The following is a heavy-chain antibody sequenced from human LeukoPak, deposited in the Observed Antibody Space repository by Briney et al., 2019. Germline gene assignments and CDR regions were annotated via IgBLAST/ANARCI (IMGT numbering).Heavy chain of an antibody. D-gene: IGHD3-22*01. CDR2: ISAYNGNT. CDR3: ARDTHYYDSSGYYFFDY. V-gene: IGHV1-18*04. CDR1: GYTFTGYY. J-gene: IGHJ4*02. Sequence: GASVTVSCKASGYTFTGYYMHWVRQAPGQGLEWMGWISAYNGNTNYAQKLQGRVTMTTDTSTSTAYMELRSLRSDDTAVYYCARDTHYYDSSGYYFFDYWGQGTLVTVSS.